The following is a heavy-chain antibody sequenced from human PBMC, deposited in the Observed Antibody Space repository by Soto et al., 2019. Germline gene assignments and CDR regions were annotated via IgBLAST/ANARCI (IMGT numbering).Heavy chain of an antibody. CDR1: GGSISSDY. CDR3: ARPYSGSYWAAFDI. CDR2: IYYSGSS. J-gene: IGHJ3*02. V-gene: IGHV4-59*01. D-gene: IGHD1-26*01. Sequence: SETLSLTCTVSGGSISSDYWSWIRQPPGKGLEWIGYIYYSGSSNYNPSLKSRVIMSLDTSKNQFSLKLSSVTAADTAVYYCARPYSGSYWAAFDIWGQGTMVTVSS.